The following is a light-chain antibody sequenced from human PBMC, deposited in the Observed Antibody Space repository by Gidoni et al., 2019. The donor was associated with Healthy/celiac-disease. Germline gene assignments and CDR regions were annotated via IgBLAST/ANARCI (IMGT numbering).Light chain of an antibody. CDR1: QSVLYSSNNKNY. J-gene: IGKJ1*01. CDR2: WAS. CDR3: QQYYSTPWT. Sequence: LGERATINCKSSQSVLYSSNNKNYLAWYQQKPGQPPKLLIYWASTRESGVPDRFSGSGSGTDFTLTISSLQAEDVAVYYCQQYYSTPWTFXQXTKVEIK. V-gene: IGKV4-1*01.